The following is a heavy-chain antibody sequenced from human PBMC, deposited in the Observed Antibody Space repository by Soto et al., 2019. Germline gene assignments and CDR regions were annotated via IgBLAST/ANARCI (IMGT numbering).Heavy chain of an antibody. CDR1: GYTFSIYG. CDR3: AREKNLRGFDP. J-gene: IGHJ5*02. V-gene: IGHV1-8*02. Sequence: ASVKVSCKASGYTFSIYGISWVRQATGQGLEWMGWMNANSGNTGYAQKFQGRVTMTRNTSISTAYMELSSLRSEDTAVYYCAREKNLRGFDPWGQGTLVTVSS. CDR2: MNANSGNT. D-gene: IGHD3-16*01.